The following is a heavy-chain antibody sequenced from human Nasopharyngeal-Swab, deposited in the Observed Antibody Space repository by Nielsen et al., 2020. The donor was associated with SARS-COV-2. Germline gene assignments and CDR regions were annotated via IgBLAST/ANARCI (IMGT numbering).Heavy chain of an antibody. D-gene: IGHD5-12*01. Sequence: ASVKVSCKASGYTFTGYYMHWVRQAPGQGLEWMGWINPNSGGTNYAQKFQGRVTMTRDTSISTACVEPSRLRSDDTAVYYCARDGGYDPWFDPWGQGTLVTVSS. J-gene: IGHJ5*02. CDR2: INPNSGGT. CDR3: ARDGGYDPWFDP. V-gene: IGHV1-2*02. CDR1: GYTFTGYY.